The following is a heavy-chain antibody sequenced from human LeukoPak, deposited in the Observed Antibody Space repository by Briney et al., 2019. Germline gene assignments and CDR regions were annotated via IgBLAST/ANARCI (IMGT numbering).Heavy chain of an antibody. CDR2: ISGSGDST. V-gene: IGHV3-23*01. CDR1: GFTFSTSA. CDR3: AKQRSEEPVAASNY. D-gene: IGHD2-2*01. J-gene: IGHJ4*02. Sequence: GGSLRLSCAASGFTFSTSAMSWVRQAPGKGLEWVSGISGSGDSTYYVDSVKGRFTISRDNSKSTLYLHMNSLRAEDTAIYYCAKQRSEEPVAASNYWGQGTLVTVSS.